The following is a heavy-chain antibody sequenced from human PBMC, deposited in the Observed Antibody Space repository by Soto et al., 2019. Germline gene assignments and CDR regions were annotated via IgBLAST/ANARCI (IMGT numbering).Heavy chain of an antibody. D-gene: IGHD3-10*01. V-gene: IGHV4-34*01. Sequence: SETLSLTCAVYGGSFSGYYWSWIRQPPGKGLEWIGEINHSGSTNYNPSLKSRVTISVDTSKNQFSLKLSSVTAADTAVYYCARLVRRGEDYWGQGTLVTVSS. J-gene: IGHJ4*02. CDR3: ARLVRRGEDY. CDR2: INHSGST. CDR1: GGSFSGYY.